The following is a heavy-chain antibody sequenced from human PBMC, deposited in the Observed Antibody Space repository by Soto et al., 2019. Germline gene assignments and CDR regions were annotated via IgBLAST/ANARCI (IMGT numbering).Heavy chain of an antibody. CDR1: GFSLTTSGVG. CDR3: ARRRIYNGYDS. V-gene: IGHV2-5*02. J-gene: IGHJ4*02. D-gene: IGHD5-12*01. CDR2: IYWDDDQ. Sequence: QITLKESGPTLVKPTQTLTLTCTFSGFSLTTSGVGVGWIRQPPGKALEWLAGIYWDDDQRYSPSLRNRLTVTKDTSKNQVILTMTNMDPVDTGTYYCARRRIYNGYDSWGQGTLVTVSS.